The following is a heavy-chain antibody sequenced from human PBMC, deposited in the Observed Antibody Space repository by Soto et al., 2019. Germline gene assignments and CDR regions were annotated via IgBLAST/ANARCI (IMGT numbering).Heavy chain of an antibody. CDR1: GYTFTTYG. J-gene: IGHJ5*02. Sequence: QVQLVQSGAEVKKPGASVKVSCKASGYTFTTYGINWVRQAPGQGLEWMGWISAYNGNTNYAQKLQGRVTMTTDTSTITAYMELRSLRSDDTAVYYCARDRGQWLSKGEFDPWGQGTRVTVSS. V-gene: IGHV1-18*01. CDR3: ARDRGQWLSKGEFDP. D-gene: IGHD6-19*01. CDR2: ISAYNGNT.